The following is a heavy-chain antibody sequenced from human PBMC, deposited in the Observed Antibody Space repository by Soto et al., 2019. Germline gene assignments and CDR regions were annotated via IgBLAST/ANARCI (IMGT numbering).Heavy chain of an antibody. CDR3: ARDRGSDYGDKGYYYGMDV. J-gene: IGHJ6*02. D-gene: IGHD4-17*01. CDR2: IWYDGSNK. Sequence: GGALRLCCAASGCTFSSYGMHWGRQAPGKGLEWVAVIWYDGSNKYYADSVKGRFTISRDNSKNTLYLQMNSLRAEDTAVYYCARDRGSDYGDKGYYYGMDVWGQGTTVTVSS. V-gene: IGHV3-33*01. CDR1: GCTFSSYG.